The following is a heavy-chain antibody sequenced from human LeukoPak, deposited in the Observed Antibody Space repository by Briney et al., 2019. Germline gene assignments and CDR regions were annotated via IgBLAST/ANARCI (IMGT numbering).Heavy chain of an antibody. CDR2: IYPGDSDT. D-gene: IGHD5-24*01. Sequence: GESLKISCKGSGYSFTGYWIGWVRQMPGKGLEWMGIIYPGDSDTIYSPSFQGHVTISADKSSSTAYLEWSSLKASDTAMYYCVRDRDGYNLDFWGQGTMVTVSS. V-gene: IGHV5-51*01. CDR3: VRDRDGYNLDF. CDR1: GYSFTGYW. J-gene: IGHJ3*01.